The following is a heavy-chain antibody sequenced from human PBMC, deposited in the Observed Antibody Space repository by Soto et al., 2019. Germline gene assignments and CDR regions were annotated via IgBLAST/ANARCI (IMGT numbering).Heavy chain of an antibody. J-gene: IGHJ4*02. V-gene: IGHV3-11*01. CDR3: ARSLQYSSANFDY. D-gene: IGHD6-19*01. CDR2: ISSSGSTI. CDR1: GFTFSDYY. Sequence: GGSLRLSCAASGFTFSDYYMSWIRQAPGKGLEWVSYISSSGSTIYYADSVKGRFTISRDNAKNSLYLQMNSLRAEDTAVYYCARSLQYSSANFDYWGQGTLVTVSS.